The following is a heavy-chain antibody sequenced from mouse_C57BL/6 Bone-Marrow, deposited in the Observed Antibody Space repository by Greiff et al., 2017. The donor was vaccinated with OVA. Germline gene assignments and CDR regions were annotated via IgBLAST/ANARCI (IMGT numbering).Heavy chain of an antibody. J-gene: IGHJ3*01. D-gene: IGHD2-5*01. CDR1: GYTFTDYY. CDR2: IFPGSGST. V-gene: IGHV1-75*01. Sequence: QVQLKQSGPELVKPGASVKISCKASGYTFTDYYINWVKQRPGQGLEWIGWIFPGSGSTYYNEKFKGKATLTVDKSSSTAYMLLSSLTSEDSAVYFCAREAAYYSKGWFAYWGQGTLVTVSA. CDR3: AREAAYYSKGWFAY.